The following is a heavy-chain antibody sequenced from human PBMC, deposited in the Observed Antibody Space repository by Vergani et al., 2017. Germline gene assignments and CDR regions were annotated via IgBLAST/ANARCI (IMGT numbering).Heavy chain of an antibody. J-gene: IGHJ4*02. V-gene: IGHV3-11*01. Sequence: QVQLVESGGGLVKPGGSLRLSCAASGFTFSDYYMSWIRPAPGEGLEWVSYISSSGSTIYYADSVKGRFTISRDNATNSLYLQMNSLRAEDTAVYYCARDDTDLVGATHFDYWGQGTLVTVSS. CDR3: ARDDTDLVGATHFDY. D-gene: IGHD1-26*01. CDR1: GFTFSDYY. CDR2: ISSSGSTI.